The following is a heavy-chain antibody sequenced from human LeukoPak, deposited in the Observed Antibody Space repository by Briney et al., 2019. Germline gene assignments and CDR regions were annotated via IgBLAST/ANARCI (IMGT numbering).Heavy chain of an antibody. CDR3: AKGGGSSFRGDYSYYYMDV. CDR2: IYNSEIT. D-gene: IGHD2-15*01. Sequence: SETLSLTCTVSGASITDYYWSWIRQPPGKGLEFIGYIYNSEITNYNPSLTSRVTMSVDTSKNQFSLKLKSMTAADTAVYYCAKGGGSSFRGDYSYYYMDVWGKGTTVTVSS. J-gene: IGHJ6*03. CDR1: GASITDYY. V-gene: IGHV4-59*01.